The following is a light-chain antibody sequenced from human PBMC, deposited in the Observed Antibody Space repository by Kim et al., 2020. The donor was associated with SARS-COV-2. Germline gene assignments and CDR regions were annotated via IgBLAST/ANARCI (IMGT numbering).Light chain of an antibody. CDR2: RDN. CDR3: QAWDSSVHVV. J-gene: IGLJ2*01. V-gene: IGLV3-1*01. CDR1: DKY. Sequence: DKYASWYQQKPGQPPVLVIYRDNKRPSGIPERFSGSNSGNTATLTISGTQSMDEADYYCQAWDSSVHVVFGGGTQLTVL.